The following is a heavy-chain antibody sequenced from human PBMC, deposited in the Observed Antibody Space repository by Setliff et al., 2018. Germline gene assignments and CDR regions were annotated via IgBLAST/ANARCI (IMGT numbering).Heavy chain of an antibody. D-gene: IGHD3-16*01. CDR2: IKQDGSEK. CDR1: GFTFSRYW. CDR3: ALFGDRDTSDT. V-gene: IGHV3-7*03. J-gene: IGHJ3*02. Sequence: GESLKISCVASGFTFSRYWMSWVRQAPGEGLEWVANIKQDGSEKYYVDSVKGRFTISRDNANNFLYLEMNSLRAEDTALYYCALFGDRDTSDTWGQGTMVTVSS.